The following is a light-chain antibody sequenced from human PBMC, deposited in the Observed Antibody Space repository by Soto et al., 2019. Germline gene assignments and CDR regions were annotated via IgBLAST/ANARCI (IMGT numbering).Light chain of an antibody. CDR3: QQLRSYPST. V-gene: IGKV1-39*01. CDR2: AAS. CDR1: QSINGY. J-gene: IGKJ4*01. Sequence: DIQMTQSPSSLSASVGDRVTIICRASQSINGYLNWYQQKPGKAPKVLIYAASTLQSGVPSRFSGSGSGTDFALTITSLQAEDFATYYCQQLRSYPSTFGGGTKVDIK.